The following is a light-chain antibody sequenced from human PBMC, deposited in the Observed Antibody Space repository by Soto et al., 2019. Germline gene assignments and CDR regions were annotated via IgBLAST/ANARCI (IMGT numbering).Light chain of an antibody. CDR1: SSDVGRYSY. Sequence: QSVLTRPGSVSGSPGQSVSISCTGTSSDVGRYSYVSWYQQHPGKAPKLMIYDVSERPSGVPDRFSGSKSGNTASLTISGLQAEDEADYYCCSYAGTYTGVFGTGTKVTVL. CDR2: DVS. J-gene: IGLJ1*01. V-gene: IGLV2-11*01. CDR3: CSYAGTYTGV.